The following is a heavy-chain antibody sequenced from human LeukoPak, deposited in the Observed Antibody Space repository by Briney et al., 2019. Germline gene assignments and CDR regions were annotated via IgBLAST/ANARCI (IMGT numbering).Heavy chain of an antibody. CDR3: ARVYRSGWKYYDSSGYYDY. J-gene: IGHJ4*02. CDR1: GGSISSGGYY. CDR2: IYYSGDT. D-gene: IGHD3-22*01. Sequence: SETLSLTCTVSGGSISSGGYYWSWLRQHPGTGLEWIGYIYYSGDTYYNPSLKSRVTISVDTSRNQFSLKLSPVTAADTAVYYCARVYRSGWKYYDSSGYYDYWGQGTLVTVSS. V-gene: IGHV4-31*03.